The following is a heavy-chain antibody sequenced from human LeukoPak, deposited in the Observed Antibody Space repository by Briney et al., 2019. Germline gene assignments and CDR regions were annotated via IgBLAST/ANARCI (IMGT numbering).Heavy chain of an antibody. V-gene: IGHV1-46*01. J-gene: IGHJ6*02. CDR2: INPSGDST. D-gene: IGHD2-2*01. Sequence: ASVKVSCKASGYTFTSNHIHCVRQAPGQGLEWMGVINPSGDSTSYAQKFQGRVTMIMDTSTSTVYMELSSLRSEDTAVYYCASARFCSSTSCPPRVYYYGMDVWGQGTTVTVSS. CDR1: GYTFTSNH. CDR3: ASARFCSSTSCPPRVYYYGMDV.